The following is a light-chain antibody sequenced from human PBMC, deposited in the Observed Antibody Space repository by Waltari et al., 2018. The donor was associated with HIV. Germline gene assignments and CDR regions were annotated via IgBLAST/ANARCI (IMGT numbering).Light chain of an antibody. CDR2: DVS. Sequence: QSALTQPRSVSGSPGQSVTISCTGPSSDVGGYNYVSWYQQHPGKAPKLMIYDVSKRPSGVPDRFSGSKSGNTASLTISGLQAEDEAYYYCCSYAGSYTFGVFGTGTKVTVL. CDR1: SSDVGGYNY. CDR3: CSYAGSYTFGV. J-gene: IGLJ1*01. V-gene: IGLV2-11*01.